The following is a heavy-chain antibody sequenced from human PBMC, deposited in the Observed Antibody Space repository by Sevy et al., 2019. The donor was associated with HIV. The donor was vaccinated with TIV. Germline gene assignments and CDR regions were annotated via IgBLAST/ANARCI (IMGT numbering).Heavy chain of an antibody. CDR2: IKEDGSGR. V-gene: IGHV3-7*01. Sequence: GESLKISCAASGFTFGSYWMTWVRQAPGKGLEWVANIKEDGSGRFYVDSVRGRFTVSRDNAKKTLYLQMNNLRGEDTALYYCARLYSSSSGRGLDNWGQGALVTDSS. CDR3: ARLYSSSSGRGLDN. CDR1: GFTFGSYW. D-gene: IGHD6-6*01. J-gene: IGHJ4*02.